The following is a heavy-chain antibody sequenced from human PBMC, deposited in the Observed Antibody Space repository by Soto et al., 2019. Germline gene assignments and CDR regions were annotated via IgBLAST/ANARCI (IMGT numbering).Heavy chain of an antibody. Sequence: QVQLVQSGAEVKKPGSSVKVSCKASGGTFSSYTISWVRQAPGQGLEWMGRIIPILGIANYAQKFQGRVTITADKSTSTAYMELSSLRSEDTAVYYCARRLGDYGWNGAMDVWGQGTTVTVSS. V-gene: IGHV1-69*02. J-gene: IGHJ6*02. CDR2: IIPILGIA. CDR1: GGTFSSYT. CDR3: ARRLGDYGWNGAMDV. D-gene: IGHD4-17*01.